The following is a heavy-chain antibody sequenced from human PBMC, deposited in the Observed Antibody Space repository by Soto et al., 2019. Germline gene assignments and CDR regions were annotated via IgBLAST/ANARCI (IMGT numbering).Heavy chain of an antibody. D-gene: IGHD2-21*01. V-gene: IGHV3-7*01. Sequence: EVQLVESGGGLVQPGGSLRLSCAASGFTFSSYWMSWVRQAPGKGLEWVANIKQDGSEKYYVESVKGRFTISRDNAKNSLYLQMNSLRAEDTAVYYCARDHFGPYCGGDCYPEYFQHWGQGNLVNVSS. CDR1: GFTFSSYW. J-gene: IGHJ1*01. CDR3: ARDHFGPYCGGDCYPEYFQH. CDR2: IKQDGSEK.